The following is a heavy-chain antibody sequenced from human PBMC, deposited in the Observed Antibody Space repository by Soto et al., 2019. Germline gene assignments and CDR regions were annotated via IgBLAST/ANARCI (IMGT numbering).Heavy chain of an antibody. CDR1: GFTFSSYE. J-gene: IGHJ4*02. D-gene: IGHD5-12*01. CDR3: ARDFGDIVATDWSYFDY. Sequence: GGSLRLSCAASGFTFSSYEMNWIRQAPGKGLEWVSYISSSGSTIYYADSVKGRFTISRDNAKNSLYLQMNSLRAEDTAVYYCARDFGDIVATDWSYFDYWGQGTLVTVSS. CDR2: ISSSGSTI. V-gene: IGHV3-48*03.